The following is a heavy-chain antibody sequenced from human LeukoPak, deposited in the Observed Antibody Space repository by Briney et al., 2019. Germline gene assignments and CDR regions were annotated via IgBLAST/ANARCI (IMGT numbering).Heavy chain of an antibody. Sequence: PSETLSLTCTVSGASISSSSYYWGWIRQPPGKGLEWIGSIYYSVSTYYNPSLESRVTISVDTSKNQFSLKLSAVTAADTAMYYCARHGYGNPGNWFDPWGQGTLVTVSS. V-gene: IGHV4-39*01. CDR2: IYYSVST. CDR3: ARHGYGNPGNWFDP. CDR1: GASISSSSYY. D-gene: IGHD3-22*01. J-gene: IGHJ5*02.